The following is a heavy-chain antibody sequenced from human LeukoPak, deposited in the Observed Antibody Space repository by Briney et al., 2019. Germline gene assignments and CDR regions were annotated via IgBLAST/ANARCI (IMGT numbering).Heavy chain of an antibody. D-gene: IGHD4-11*01. CDR1: GGSISSYY. CDR3: ARDFLLQSEGLFDY. Sequence: SETLSLTCTVAGGSISSYYWSWIRQPAGKGLEWIGRFYISGSTNYNPSLKSRVTMSVDTSKNQFSLRLNSVTAADTAVYYCARDFLLQSEGLFDYWGQGTLVTVSS. J-gene: IGHJ4*02. V-gene: IGHV4-4*07. CDR2: FYISGST.